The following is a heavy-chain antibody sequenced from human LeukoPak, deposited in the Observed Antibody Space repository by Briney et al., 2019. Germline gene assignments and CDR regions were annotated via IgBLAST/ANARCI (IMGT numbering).Heavy chain of an antibody. V-gene: IGHV1-2*02. CDR3: ARIGYDSSGSPDY. CDR2: INPKNGGT. Sequence: ASVKVSCKASGYTFTGYYMYWVRQAPGQGLEWMGWINPKNGGTKYAQKFQGRVTMTRDTSTSTVYMELSSLRSEDTAVYYCARIGYDSSGSPDYWGQGTLVTVSS. J-gene: IGHJ4*02. CDR1: GYTFTGYY. D-gene: IGHD3-22*01.